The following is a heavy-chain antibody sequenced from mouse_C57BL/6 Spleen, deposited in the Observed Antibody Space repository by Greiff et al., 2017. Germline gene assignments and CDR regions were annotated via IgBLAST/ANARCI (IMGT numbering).Heavy chain of an antibody. V-gene: IGHV1-64*01. D-gene: IGHD3-2*02. Sequence: VQLQQSGAELVKPGASVKLSCKASGYTFTSYWMHWVKQRPGQGLEWIGMIHPNSGSTNYNEKFKSKATLTVDKSSSTAYMQLSSLTSEDSAVYYCARERTAQAPGAMDYWGQGTSVTVSS. CDR1: GYTFTSYW. J-gene: IGHJ4*01. CDR2: IHPNSGST. CDR3: ARERTAQAPGAMDY.